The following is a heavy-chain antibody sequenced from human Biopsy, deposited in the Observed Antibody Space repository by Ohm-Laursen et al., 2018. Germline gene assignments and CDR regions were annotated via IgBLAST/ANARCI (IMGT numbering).Heavy chain of an antibody. CDR3: VRGVDYYDPYHYYALDV. V-gene: IGHV4-34*01. J-gene: IGHJ6*02. Sequence: TLSLTWPVYGESFNGYYWSWIRQTPGKGLEWIGEINHSGRTNYNPSLKSRVTISVDTSKNQFSLKVRSVTAADTAVYYCVRGVDYYDPYHYYALDVWGQGTTVTVS. CDR1: GESFNGYY. D-gene: IGHD3-22*01. CDR2: INHSGRT.